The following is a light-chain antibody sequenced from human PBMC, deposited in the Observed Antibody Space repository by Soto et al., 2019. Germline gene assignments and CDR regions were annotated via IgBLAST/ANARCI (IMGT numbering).Light chain of an antibody. CDR1: QSISNW. V-gene: IGKV1-5*01. Sequence: DIKMTQSPSTLSASVGDRVTITCRASQSISNWLAWYQQKPGKAPKLLIYDASSLESGVSLRFSGSGSGTEFTLTISSLQPDDFATYYCQQYNSYSRTFSQGTKVDIK. CDR2: DAS. CDR3: QQYNSYSRT. J-gene: IGKJ1*01.